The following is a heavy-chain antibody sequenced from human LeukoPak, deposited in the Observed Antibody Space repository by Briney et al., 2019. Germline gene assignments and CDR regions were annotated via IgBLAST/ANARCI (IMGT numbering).Heavy chain of an antibody. CDR2: INPNSGGT. J-gene: IGHJ4*02. CDR1: GYTFTGYY. D-gene: IGHD2-2*01. V-gene: IGHV1-2*02. CDR3: ARMGTSWNFDY. Sequence: ASVKVSCKASGYTFTGYYRQGLEWMGWINPNSGGTNYAQKFQGRVTMTRDTSISTAYMELSRLRSDDTAVYYCARMGTSWNFDYWGQGTLVTVSS.